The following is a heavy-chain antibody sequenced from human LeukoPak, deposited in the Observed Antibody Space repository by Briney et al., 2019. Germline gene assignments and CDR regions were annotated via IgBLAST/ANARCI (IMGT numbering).Heavy chain of an antibody. V-gene: IGHV3-7*01. Sequence: GGSLRLSCAASGFIFSNHWMTWVRQAPGKGLEWVANVNERGSETYYADYVKGRFTVSRDNTKKSLFLQLNSLSVEDTAMYYCAKDYSFSNFNWGQGTLVTVSS. D-gene: IGHD2-15*01. CDR1: GFIFSNHW. CDR3: AKDYSFSNFN. J-gene: IGHJ4*02. CDR2: VNERGSET.